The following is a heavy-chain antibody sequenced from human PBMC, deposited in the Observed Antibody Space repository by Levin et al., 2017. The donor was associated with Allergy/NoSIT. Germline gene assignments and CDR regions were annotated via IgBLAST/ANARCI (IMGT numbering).Heavy chain of an antibody. CDR3: ARGYSNYVGAAW. CDR1: GGSISSSSYY. V-gene: IGHV4-39*07. D-gene: IGHD4-11*01. J-gene: IGHJ4*02. CDR2: IYYSGST. Sequence: PSETLSLTCTVSGGSISSSSYYWGWIRQPPGKGLEWIGSIYYSGSTYYNPSLKSRVTISVDTSKNQFSLKLSSVTAADTAVYYCARGYSNYVGAAWWGQGTLVTVSS.